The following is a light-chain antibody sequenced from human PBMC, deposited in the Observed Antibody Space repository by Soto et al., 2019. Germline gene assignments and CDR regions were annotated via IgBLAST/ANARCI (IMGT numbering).Light chain of an antibody. CDR3: QQLTNFRFT. V-gene: IGKV1-9*01. Sequence: IQLTQSPSSLAASVGDRVTITCRASQGINKFLAWYQQKPGKAPQLLIYGASTLQSGVPSRFSGSGSGTDVILTISSLQHEDFATYYCQQLTNFRFTFGQGTKLDIK. CDR1: QGINKF. J-gene: IGKJ2*01. CDR2: GAS.